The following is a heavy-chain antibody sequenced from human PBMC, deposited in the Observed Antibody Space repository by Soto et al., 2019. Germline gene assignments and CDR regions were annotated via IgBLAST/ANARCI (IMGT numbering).Heavy chain of an antibody. Sequence: LSYAASGLTFSSYSMHWVRQAPGKRLEWVAVISYDGSNKYHADSVKCRFTISRDNSKNTLYLQMNSLRAEDTAVYYCARARDVFRFLECFSLDDAFDFWGQGTMVIGSS. CDR1: GLTFSSYS. CDR3: ARARDVFRFLECFSLDDAFDF. CDR2: ISYDGSNK. D-gene: IGHD3-3*01. J-gene: IGHJ3*01. V-gene: IGHV3-30-3*01.